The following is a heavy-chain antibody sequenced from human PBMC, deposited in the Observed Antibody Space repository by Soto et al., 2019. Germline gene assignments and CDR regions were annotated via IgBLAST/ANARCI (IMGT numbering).Heavy chain of an antibody. CDR1: GYTFTSYD. J-gene: IGHJ6*02. CDR3: ARGVGLRFLEWSRAYYYYYGMDV. V-gene: IGHV1-8*01. D-gene: IGHD3-3*01. Sequence: ASVKVSCKAPGYTFTSYDINWVRQATGQGLEWMGWMNPNSGNTGYAQKFQGRVTMTRNTSISTAYMELSSLRSEDTAVYYCARGVGLRFLEWSRAYYYYYGMDVWGQGTTVTVSS. CDR2: MNPNSGNT.